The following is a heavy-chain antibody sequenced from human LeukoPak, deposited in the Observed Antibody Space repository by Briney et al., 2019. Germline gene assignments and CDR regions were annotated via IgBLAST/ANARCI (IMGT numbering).Heavy chain of an antibody. CDR3: ARDQGDGYNAFDY. V-gene: IGHV3-11*04. CDR1: GFTLSDYY. D-gene: IGHD5-24*01. Sequence: GGSLRLSCAASGFTLSDYYMSWIRQAPGKGLEWVSYNSSSGSTIYYADSVKGRFTISRDNAKNSLYLQMNSLRAEDTAVYYCARDQGDGYNAFDYWGQGTLVTVSS. J-gene: IGHJ4*02. CDR2: NSSSGSTI.